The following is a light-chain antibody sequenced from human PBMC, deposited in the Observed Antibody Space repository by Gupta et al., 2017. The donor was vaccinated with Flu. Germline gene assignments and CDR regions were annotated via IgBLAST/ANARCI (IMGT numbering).Light chain of an antibody. CDR1: QSISSY. CDR2: AAS. J-gene: IGKJ5*01. Sequence: DIQMTQSPSSLSASVGDRVTITCRASQSISSYLNWYQQKTGKAPKLLTYAASSLQSGVPSRFSGSGSGTDFTLTISSLQHEFFATYYRQQSYSTTITFGQGTRLEIK. V-gene: IGKV1-39*01. CDR3: QQSYSTTIT.